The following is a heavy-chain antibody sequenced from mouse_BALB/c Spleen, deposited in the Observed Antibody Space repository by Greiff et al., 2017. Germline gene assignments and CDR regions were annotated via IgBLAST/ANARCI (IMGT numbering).Heavy chain of an antibody. CDR2: ISSGSSTI. V-gene: IGHV5-17*02. Sequence: DVKLVESGGGLVQPGGSRKLSCAASGFTFSSFGMHWVRQAPEKGLEWVAYISSGSSTIYYADTVKGRFTISRDNPKNTLFLQMTSLRSEDTAMYYCARWVYYDYDGAMDYWGQGTSVTVSS. D-gene: IGHD2-4*01. J-gene: IGHJ4*01. CDR1: GFTFSSFG. CDR3: ARWVYYDYDGAMDY.